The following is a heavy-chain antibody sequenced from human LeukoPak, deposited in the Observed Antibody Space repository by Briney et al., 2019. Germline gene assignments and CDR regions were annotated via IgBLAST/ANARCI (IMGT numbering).Heavy chain of an antibody. Sequence: GGSLRLSCAASGFTFSSYAMHWVRQAPGQGLEWMGWISAYNGNTNYAQKLQGRVTMTTDTSTSTAYMELRSLRSDDTAVYYCARVDCSSTSCYPIDYWGQGTLVTVSS. D-gene: IGHD2-2*01. CDR1: GFTFSSYA. CDR2: ISAYNGNT. CDR3: ARVDCSSTSCYPIDY. J-gene: IGHJ4*02. V-gene: IGHV1-18*01.